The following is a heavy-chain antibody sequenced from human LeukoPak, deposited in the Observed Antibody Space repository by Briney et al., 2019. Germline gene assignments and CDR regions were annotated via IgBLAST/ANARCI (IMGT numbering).Heavy chain of an antibody. Sequence: ASVKVSCKASGYTFTSYYMHWVRQAPGQGLEWMGVINPSGGSTSYAQKFQGRVTMTRDTSTSTVYMELSSLRSEDTAVYYCARDSTYNCGGDCHSDYWGQGTLVTVSS. D-gene: IGHD2-21*02. V-gene: IGHV1-46*01. CDR1: GYTFTSYY. J-gene: IGHJ4*02. CDR2: INPSGGST. CDR3: ARDSTYNCGGDCHSDY.